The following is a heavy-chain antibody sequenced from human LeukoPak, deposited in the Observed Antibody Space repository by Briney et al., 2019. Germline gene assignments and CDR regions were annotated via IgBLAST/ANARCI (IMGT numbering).Heavy chain of an antibody. V-gene: IGHV3-74*01. CDR2: INSDGSNR. Sequence: PGGSLRLSCAASGFTFSSSWMHWVRQAPGKGLVWVSRINSDGSNRNYADSVKGRFTISRDNAKNALYLQMDSVRAEGAAVYYCARPQDGYNGFDCWGQGTLVTVSS. J-gene: IGHJ4*02. CDR3: ARPQDGYNGFDC. CDR1: GFTFSSSW. D-gene: IGHD5-24*01.